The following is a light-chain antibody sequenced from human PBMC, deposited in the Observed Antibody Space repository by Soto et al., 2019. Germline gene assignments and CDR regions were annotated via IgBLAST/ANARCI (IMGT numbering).Light chain of an antibody. Sequence: EKVMPQSPATLSVSLGERATLSCWASQSISSYLAWYQQKPGQAPRLLIYAASTRATGVPDRFSGSGSGTEFTLTISSLQSEDSAIYYCQQYHNWPWTFGQGTNVEIK. CDR3: QQYHNWPWT. V-gene: IGKV3-15*01. CDR2: AAS. J-gene: IGKJ1*01. CDR1: QSISSY.